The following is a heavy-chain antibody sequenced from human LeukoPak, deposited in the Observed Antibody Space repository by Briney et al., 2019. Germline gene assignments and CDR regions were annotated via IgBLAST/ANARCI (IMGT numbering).Heavy chain of an antibody. CDR1: GGTFSSYA. D-gene: IGHD6-19*01. CDR2: IIPIFGTA. CDR3: ARSEYSSGWVLGEVDAFDI. V-gene: IGHV1-69*05. Sequence: SVKVSCKASGGTFSSYAISWVRQAPGQGLEWMGRIIPIFGTANCAQKFQGRVTITTDESTSTAYMELSSLRSEDTAVYYCARSEYSSGWVLGEVDAFDIWGQGTMVTVSS. J-gene: IGHJ3*02.